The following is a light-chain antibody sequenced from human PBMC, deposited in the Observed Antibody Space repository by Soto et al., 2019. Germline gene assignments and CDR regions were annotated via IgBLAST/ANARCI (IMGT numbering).Light chain of an antibody. CDR2: GAS. Sequence: EIVMTQSPGTLSVSPGEGATLSCRVSQSVRTNLAWYQQKPGQAPRLLIYGASTRATGIPARFSGSGSGTEFTLTISSLQSEDFAVYYCQQYNNWPPWTFGQGTKVDIK. CDR3: QQYNNWPPWT. J-gene: IGKJ1*01. V-gene: IGKV3-15*01. CDR1: QSVRTN.